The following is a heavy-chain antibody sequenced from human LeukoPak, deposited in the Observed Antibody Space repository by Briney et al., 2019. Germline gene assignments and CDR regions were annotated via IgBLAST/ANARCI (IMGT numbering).Heavy chain of an antibody. CDR2: IYTSGST. V-gene: IGHV4-4*07. Sequence: SETLSLTCTVSGGSISSYYWSWIRQPAGKGPEWIGRIYTSGSTTYNPSLKSRLTISITTSKNQFSLKVTSVTASDTAMYYCVRDHVSPGLSNWFDPWGQGTLVTVSS. D-gene: IGHD3-16*01. CDR1: GGSISSYY. CDR3: VRDHVSPGLSNWFDP. J-gene: IGHJ5*02.